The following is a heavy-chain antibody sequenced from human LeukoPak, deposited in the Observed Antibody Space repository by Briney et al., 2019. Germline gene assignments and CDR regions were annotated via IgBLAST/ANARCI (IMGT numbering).Heavy chain of an antibody. Sequence: GASVKVSCKASGYTFTGYYMHWVRQAPGQGLEWMGWINPNSGGTNYAQKFQGRVTMTRDTSISTAYMELSRLRSDDTAVYYCARDGVDTAMAFDYWGQGTLVTVSS. J-gene: IGHJ4*02. V-gene: IGHV1-2*02. CDR3: ARDGVDTAMAFDY. CDR1: GYTFTGYY. CDR2: INPNSGGT. D-gene: IGHD5-18*01.